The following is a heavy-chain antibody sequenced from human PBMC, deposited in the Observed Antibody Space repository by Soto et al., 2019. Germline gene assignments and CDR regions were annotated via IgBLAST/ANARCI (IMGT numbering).Heavy chain of an antibody. D-gene: IGHD2-2*01. J-gene: IGHJ6*02. CDR3: PNPYCSSTSCYHYYDAMDV. Sequence: EVQLLESGGGLEQPGGSLRLSCAASGFTFSSYAMSWVRQAPGKGLEWVSAISGSGGSTVYADSVKGRFTISRDNSKNTLYLKMNSLRAEDTAVNYCPNPYCSSTSCYHYYDAMDVCGRETTFTVTS. CDR1: GFTFSSYA. V-gene: IGHV3-23*01. CDR2: ISGSGGST.